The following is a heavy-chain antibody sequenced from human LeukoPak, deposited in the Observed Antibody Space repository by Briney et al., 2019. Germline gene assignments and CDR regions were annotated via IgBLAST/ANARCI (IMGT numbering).Heavy chain of an antibody. CDR1: GGSFSGYY. CDR2: INHSGST. V-gene: IGHV4-34*01. D-gene: IGHD2-15*01. Sequence: PSETLSPTCAVYGGSFSGYYWSWIRQPPGKGLEWIGEINHSGSTNYNPSLKSRVTISVDTSKNQFSLKLSSVTAADTAVYYCARSVVVVAATPRHNWFDPWGQGTLVTVSS. CDR3: ARSVVVVAATPRHNWFDP. J-gene: IGHJ5*02.